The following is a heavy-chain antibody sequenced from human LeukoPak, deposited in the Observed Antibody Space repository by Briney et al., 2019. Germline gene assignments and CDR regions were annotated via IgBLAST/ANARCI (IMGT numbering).Heavy chain of an antibody. J-gene: IGHJ4*02. CDR1: GGSISSSNW. CDR3: ARERVVTAIHYFDY. Sequence: PSETLSLTCAVSGGSISSSNWWGWVRQPPGKGLEWIGEIYHSGSTNYNPSLKSRVTISVDKSKNQFSLKLSSVTAADTAVYYCARERVVTAIHYFDYWGQGTLVTVSS. D-gene: IGHD2-21*02. CDR2: IYHSGST. V-gene: IGHV4-4*02.